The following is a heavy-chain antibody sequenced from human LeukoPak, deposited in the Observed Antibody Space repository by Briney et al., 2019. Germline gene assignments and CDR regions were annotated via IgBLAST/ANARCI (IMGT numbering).Heavy chain of an antibody. J-gene: IGHJ5*02. D-gene: IGHD3-22*01. Sequence: GGSLRLSCAASGFHFSIYSMNWVRQAPGKGLEWVSSISSSSSYIYYADSVKGRFTISRDNAKNSLYLQMNSLRAEDTAVYYCARYYYDSSDPNWFDPWGQGTLVTVSS. CDR3: ARYYYDSSDPNWFDP. CDR1: GFHFSIYS. V-gene: IGHV3-21*01. CDR2: ISSSSSYI.